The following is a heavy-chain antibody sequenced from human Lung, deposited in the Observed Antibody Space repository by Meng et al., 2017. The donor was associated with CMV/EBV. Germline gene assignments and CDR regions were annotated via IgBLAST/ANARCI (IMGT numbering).Heavy chain of an antibody. D-gene: IGHD2-2*01. J-gene: IGHJ5*02. CDR2: INPSGGST. CDR3: ARAPWAYCTKTSCYGFVP. CDR1: GYTFTNYS. V-gene: IGHV1-46*01. Sequence: SVXVSXXASGYTFTNYSMHWVRQAPGQGLEWMGIINPSGGSTNYAQKFQGRVTMTRDTSTSTVYMELSSLRPEDTAMYYCARAPWAYCTKTSCYGFVPWGKGTXVTVSS.